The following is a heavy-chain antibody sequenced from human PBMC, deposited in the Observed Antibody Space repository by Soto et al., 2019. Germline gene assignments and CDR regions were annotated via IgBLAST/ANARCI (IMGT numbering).Heavy chain of an antibody. CDR2: IYSGGST. J-gene: IGHJ6*03. Sequence: EVQLVESGGGLVQPGGSLRLSCAASGFTVSSNYMSWVRQAPGKGLEWVSVIYSGGSTYYADAVKGRFTISRHNSKNTLYLQMNSLRAEDTAVYYCARAAQVSVSGDVTGDYYYYYMDVWGKGTTVTVSS. CDR1: GFTVSSNY. CDR3: ARAAQVSVSGDVTGDYYYYYMDV. V-gene: IGHV3-53*04. D-gene: IGHD7-27*01.